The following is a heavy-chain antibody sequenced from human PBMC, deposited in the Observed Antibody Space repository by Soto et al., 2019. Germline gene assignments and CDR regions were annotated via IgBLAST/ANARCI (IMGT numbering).Heavy chain of an antibody. J-gene: IGHJ6*02. CDR2: IIPIFATA. V-gene: IGHV1-69*12. CDR1: GGTFSSYA. Sequence: QVQLVQSGAEVMKPGSSVKVSCKASGGTFSSYAFSWVRQAPGQGLEWMGGIIPIFATANYAQKFQGRVTLTADDSSSTVYMELSSLRSEDTAVYYCARHQGPNYDYGMEVWGQGTTVTVSS. CDR3: ARHQGPNYDYGMEV.